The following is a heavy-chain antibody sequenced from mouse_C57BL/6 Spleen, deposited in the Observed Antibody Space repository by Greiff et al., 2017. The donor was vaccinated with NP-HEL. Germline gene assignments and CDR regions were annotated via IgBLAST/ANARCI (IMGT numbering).Heavy chain of an antibody. D-gene: IGHD2-10*01. CDR1: GFNIKDDY. V-gene: IGHV14-4*01. CDR3: TTPFYGNYVRWYFDV. CDR2: IDPENGDT. Sequence: EFQLHQSGAELVRPGASVKLSCTASGFNIKDDYMHWVKQRPEQGLEWIGWIDPENGDTEYASKFQGKATITADTSSNTAYLQLSSLTSEDTAVYYCTTPFYGNYVRWYFDVWGTGTTVTVSS. J-gene: IGHJ1*03.